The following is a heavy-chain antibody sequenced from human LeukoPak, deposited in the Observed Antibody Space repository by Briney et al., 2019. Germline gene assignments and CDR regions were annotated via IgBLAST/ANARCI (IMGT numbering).Heavy chain of an antibody. CDR2: INHSGST. CDR1: GDSNSSSMFY. D-gene: IGHD3-10*01. Sequence: SETLSLTCTVSGDSNSSSMFYWGWIRQPPGRGLEWIGEINHSGSTNYNPSLKSRVTISVDTSKNQFSLKLSSVTAADTAVYYCARTTGLLWFGELLGGFDYWGQGTLVTVSS. CDR3: ARTTGLLWFGELLGGFDY. J-gene: IGHJ4*02. V-gene: IGHV4-39*07.